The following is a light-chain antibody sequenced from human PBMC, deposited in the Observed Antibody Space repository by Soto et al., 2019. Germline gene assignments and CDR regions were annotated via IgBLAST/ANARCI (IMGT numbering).Light chain of an antibody. CDR2: DVS. CDR3: SSYTRSTTRNVL. J-gene: IGLJ2*01. CDR1: SSDVGGYKF. V-gene: IGLV2-14*01. Sequence: QSVLTQPASVSGSHGPSITISCTGTSSDVGGYKFVSWYQQHPGKVPKLLIYDVSNRPSGVSNRFSGAKSGNTASLTISGLQAEDEAEYYCSSYTRSTTRNVLFGGGTKLTVL.